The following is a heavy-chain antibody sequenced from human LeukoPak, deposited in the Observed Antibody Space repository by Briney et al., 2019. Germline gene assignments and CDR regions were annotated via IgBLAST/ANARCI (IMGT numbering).Heavy chain of an antibody. J-gene: IGHJ4*02. Sequence: PSETLSLTCAVYGGSFSGYYWSWIRQPPGKGLEWIGEINHSGSTNYNPSLKSRVTISVDTSKNQFSLKLSSVTAADTAVYYCARALLGQPGLFSYWGQGTLVTVSS. CDR2: INHSGST. CDR1: GGSFSGYY. CDR3: ARALLGQPGLFSY. D-gene: IGHD3-16*01. V-gene: IGHV4-34*01.